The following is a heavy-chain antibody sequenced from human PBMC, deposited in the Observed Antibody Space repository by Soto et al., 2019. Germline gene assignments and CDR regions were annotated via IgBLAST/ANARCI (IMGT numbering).Heavy chain of an antibody. D-gene: IGHD1-26*01. V-gene: IGHV3-7*01. CDR1: GFSFSTYW. J-gene: IGHJ3*02. CDR2: IKRDGSEE. CDR3: ASASRGGPLPQI. Sequence: GGSLRLSCAASGFSFSTYWMSWVRQAPGKGLEWMANIKRDGSEEYYVDSVKGRFTISRDNAKNSLYLQMNSLRAEDTAVYYCASASRGGPLPQIWGQGTMVTVSS.